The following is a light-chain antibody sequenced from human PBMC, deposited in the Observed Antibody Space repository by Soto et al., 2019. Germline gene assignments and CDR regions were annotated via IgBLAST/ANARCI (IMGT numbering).Light chain of an antibody. Sequence: DVVMTQSPLSLPVTLGQPASISCRSNQSLVHSDGIAYFSWFQQRPARSPRRPIYKVSNRDSGVTARFSGSGSGTDFALKISRVEAEDVGVYYCMQGTHWPITFGQGTRLEIK. CDR3: MQGTHWPIT. CDR1: QSLVHSDGIAY. J-gene: IGKJ5*01. V-gene: IGKV2-30*02. CDR2: KVS.